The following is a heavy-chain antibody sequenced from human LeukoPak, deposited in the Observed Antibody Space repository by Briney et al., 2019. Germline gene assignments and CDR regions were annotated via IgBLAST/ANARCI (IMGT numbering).Heavy chain of an antibody. CDR2: IYWNDDK. CDR1: GFSLSTSAVG. J-gene: IGHJ5*02. Sequence: ESGPTLVNPTQTLTLTCTFSGFSLSTSAVGVGWIRQPPVKALECLAIIYWNDDKRYSPPLKSRLTITKDTSNNQVVLTMTNVDPVDTATYYCAHVPLKPGYSYGQPYNWFDPWGQGTLVTVSS. V-gene: IGHV2-5*01. CDR3: AHVPLKPGYSYGQPYNWFDP. D-gene: IGHD5-18*01.